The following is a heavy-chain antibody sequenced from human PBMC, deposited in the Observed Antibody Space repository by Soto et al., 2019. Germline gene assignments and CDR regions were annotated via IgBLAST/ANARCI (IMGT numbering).Heavy chain of an antibody. Sequence: QVQLVQSGAEVKKPGSSVKVSCKASGGTFSSYAISWVRQAPGQGLEWMGGIIPIFGTANYAQKFQGRVTITADESTSTAYMELSRLRSDDTAVYYCASYPGGEVVQGFCDYWGQGTLVTVSS. CDR2: IIPIFGTA. V-gene: IGHV1-69*01. CDR3: ASYPGGEVVQGFCDY. J-gene: IGHJ4*02. CDR1: GGTFSSYA. D-gene: IGHD3-10*01.